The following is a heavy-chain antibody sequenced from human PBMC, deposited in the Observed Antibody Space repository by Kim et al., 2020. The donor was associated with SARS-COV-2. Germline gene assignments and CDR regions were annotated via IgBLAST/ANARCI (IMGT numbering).Heavy chain of an antibody. CDR3: ARGGSSGYYYG. Sequence: TIYNPSLKSRVTISVDTSKNQFSLKLSSVTAADTAVYYCARGGSSGYYYGWGQGTLVTVSS. D-gene: IGHD3-22*01. J-gene: IGHJ4*02. CDR2: T. V-gene: IGHV4-59*09.